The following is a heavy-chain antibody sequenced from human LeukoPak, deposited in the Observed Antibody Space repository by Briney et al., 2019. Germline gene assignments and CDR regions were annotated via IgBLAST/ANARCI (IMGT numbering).Heavy chain of an antibody. CDR2: IYHSGST. CDR1: GYSISSGYY. J-gene: IGHJ4*02. V-gene: IGHV4-38-2*02. Sequence: SETLSLTCTVSGYSISSGYYWGWIRQPPGKGLEWIGSIYHSGSTYYNPSLKSRVTISVDTSKNQFSLKLSSVTAADTAVYYCARVGLWFGELLDYWGQGTLVTVSS. D-gene: IGHD3-10*01. CDR3: ARVGLWFGELLDY.